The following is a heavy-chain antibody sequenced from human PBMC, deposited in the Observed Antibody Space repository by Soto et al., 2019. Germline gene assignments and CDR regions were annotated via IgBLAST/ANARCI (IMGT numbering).Heavy chain of an antibody. Sequence: PSETLSLTCTVSGGSISSGNYYWSWIRQPPGKGLEWIGYIYYSGSTYYNPSLKSRVTISIDTSKNQFSLNLSSVTAADTAVYYCARGGGLVVHFDYWGQGTLVTVSS. V-gene: IGHV4-30-4*01. CDR1: GGSISSGNYY. CDR3: ARGGGLVVHFDY. CDR2: IYYSGST. D-gene: IGHD2-21*01. J-gene: IGHJ4*02.